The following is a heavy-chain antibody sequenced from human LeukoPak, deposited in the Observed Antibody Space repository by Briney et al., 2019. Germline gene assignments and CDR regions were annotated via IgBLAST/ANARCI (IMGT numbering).Heavy chain of an antibody. CDR1: GYTFSDYY. CDR2: INPNSGDT. D-gene: IGHD3-9*01. Sequence: EASVKVSCKTSGYTFSDYYIHWIRQAPGQGLEWVGWINPNSGDTDYAQKFQGRVTMTTDTSTSTAYMELRSLRSDDTAVYYCARGSYDILTGWYYMDVWGKGTTVTISS. J-gene: IGHJ6*03. CDR3: ARGSYDILTGWYYMDV. V-gene: IGHV1-2*02.